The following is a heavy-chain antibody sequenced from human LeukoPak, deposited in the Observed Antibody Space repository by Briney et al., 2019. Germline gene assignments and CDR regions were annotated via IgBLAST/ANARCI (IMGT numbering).Heavy chain of an antibody. J-gene: IGHJ6*02. V-gene: IGHV4-34*01. CDR3: ARAQAVAGVKTYYYYGMDV. Sequence: PSETLSLTCAVYGGSFSGYYWSWIRQPPGKGLEWIGEINHSGSTNYNPSLKSRVTISVDTSKNQFSLKLSSVTAADTAVYYCARAQAVAGVKTYYYYGMDVWGQGTTVTVSS. CDR2: INHSGST. D-gene: IGHD6-19*01. CDR1: GGSFSGYY.